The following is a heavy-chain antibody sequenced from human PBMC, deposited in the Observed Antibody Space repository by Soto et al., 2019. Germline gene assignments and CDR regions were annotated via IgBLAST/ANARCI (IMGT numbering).Heavy chain of an antibody. V-gene: IGHV3-13*04. Sequence: PGGSRRLSCVASGITFSTYDMHWVRQVTGKGLEWLAAIGTLFDTYYVGSVKGRFTVSRETTRNSFSLQMNRLRAGDTAIYYCARGRSNDFRSSPPQKFDVWGQGTLVTVSS. J-gene: IGHJ5*02. D-gene: IGHD2-21*02. CDR3: ARGRSNDFRSSPPQKFDV. CDR2: IGTLFDT. CDR1: GITFSTYD.